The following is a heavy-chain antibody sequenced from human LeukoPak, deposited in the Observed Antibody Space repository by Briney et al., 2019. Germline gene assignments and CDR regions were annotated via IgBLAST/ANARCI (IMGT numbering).Heavy chain of an antibody. CDR1: GYTVTSYA. Sequence: GASVKVSCKSSGYTVTSYAMHWVRQAPGQRLEWMGWINAGNGNTKYSQKFQGRVTINRDTSASTAYMELSSLRSEDTAVYYCARGPQMGYCSGGSCYSYYYGMDVWGQGTTVTVSS. J-gene: IGHJ6*02. D-gene: IGHD2-15*01. CDR3: ARGPQMGYCSGGSCYSYYYGMDV. CDR2: INAGNGNT. V-gene: IGHV1-3*01.